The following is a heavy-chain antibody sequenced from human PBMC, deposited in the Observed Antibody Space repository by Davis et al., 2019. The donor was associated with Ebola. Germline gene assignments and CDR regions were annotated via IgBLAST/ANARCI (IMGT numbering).Heavy chain of an antibody. Sequence: ASVKVSCKTSGYSFTSYTITWVRQAPGQGLESMGWISTYNGNTNYAQRLQGRVTMTTDTSTSTAYMELGNLRSDDTAVYYCARGLHSGSYWMSGGAGDYWGQGTLVTVSS. CDR3: ARGLHSGSYWMSGGAGDY. CDR2: ISTYNGNT. V-gene: IGHV1-18*01. J-gene: IGHJ4*02. CDR1: GYSFTSYT. D-gene: IGHD1-26*01.